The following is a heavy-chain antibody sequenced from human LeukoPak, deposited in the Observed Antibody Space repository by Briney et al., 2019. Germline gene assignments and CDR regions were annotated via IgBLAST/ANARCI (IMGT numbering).Heavy chain of an antibody. CDR3: ARDESISILWW. Sequence: ASVKVSCKASGYTFTNYYMHWVRQAPGQGLEWMGIINPSGGSTNYAQKFQGRVTMTRDTSTSTVYMELSRLRSEDTAVYYCARDESISILWWWGQGTLVTVSS. D-gene: IGHD2-21*01. CDR1: GYTFTNYY. CDR2: INPSGGST. J-gene: IGHJ1*01. V-gene: IGHV1-46*01.